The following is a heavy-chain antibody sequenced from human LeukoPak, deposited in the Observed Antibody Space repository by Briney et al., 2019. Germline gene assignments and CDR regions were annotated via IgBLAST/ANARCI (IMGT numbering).Heavy chain of an antibody. CDR3: ARQGRYSYDETAYYAFDY. D-gene: IGHD5-18*01. J-gene: IGHJ4*02. Sequence: GVSLMISSDRATALLANYWTGCARQLPGEGLDWVGRIDASDSYTNYSPSFQGHVTISADRSISTAYLQWSRLKASDTAMYYCARQGRYSYDETAYYAFDYWGQGTLVTVSS. V-gene: IGHV5-10-1*01. CDR1: TALLANYW. CDR2: IDASDSYT.